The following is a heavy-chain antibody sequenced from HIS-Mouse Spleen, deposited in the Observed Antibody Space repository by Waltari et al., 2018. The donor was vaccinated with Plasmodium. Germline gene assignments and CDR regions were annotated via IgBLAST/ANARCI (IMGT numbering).Heavy chain of an antibody. CDR3: ARDRITGTSYFDY. J-gene: IGHJ4*02. V-gene: IGHV4-39*07. CDR1: GGSISSSSYY. CDR2: IYYSGST. D-gene: IGHD1-7*01. Sequence: QLQLQESGPGLVKPSETLSLTCTVSGGSISSSSYYWGWIRQPPGKGLEWIGSIYYSGSTYYNPSLKIRVTISVDTSKNQFSLKLSSVTAADTALYYCARDRITGTSYFDYWGQGTLVTVSS.